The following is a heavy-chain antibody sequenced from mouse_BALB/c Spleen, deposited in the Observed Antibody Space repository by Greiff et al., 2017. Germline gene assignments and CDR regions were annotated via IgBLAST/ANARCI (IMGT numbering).Heavy chain of an antibody. V-gene: IGHV5-12-2*01. CDR1: GFTFSSYT. J-gene: IGHJ4*01. Sequence: EVQVVESGGGLVQPGGSLKLSCAASGFTFSSYTMSWVRQTPEKRLEWVAYISNGGGSTYYPDTVKGRFTISRDNAKNTLYLQMSSLKSEDTAMYYCARHTDYYGSLYAMDYWGQGTSVTVSS. D-gene: IGHD1-2*01. CDR2: ISNGGGST. CDR3: ARHTDYYGSLYAMDY.